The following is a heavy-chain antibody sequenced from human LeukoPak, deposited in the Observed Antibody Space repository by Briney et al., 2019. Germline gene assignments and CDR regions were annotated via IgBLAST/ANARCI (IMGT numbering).Heavy chain of an antibody. V-gene: IGHV1-46*01. Sequence: ASVKVSCKASGYTFTSYYMHWVRQAPGQGLEWMGIINPSGGSTSYAQKFQGRVTMTRDMSTSTVYMELSSLRSEDTAVYYCARDLLSSGYYYSYFDYWGQGTLVTVSS. D-gene: IGHD3-22*01. CDR3: ARDLLSSGYYYSYFDY. CDR1: GYTFTSYY. CDR2: INPSGGST. J-gene: IGHJ4*02.